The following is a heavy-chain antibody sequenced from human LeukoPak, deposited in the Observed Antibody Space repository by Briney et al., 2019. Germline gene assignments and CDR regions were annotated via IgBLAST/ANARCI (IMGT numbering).Heavy chain of an antibody. D-gene: IGHD3-22*01. J-gene: IGHJ5*02. Sequence: GGSLRLSCAASGFTFSSYDMHWVRQATGKGLEWVSAIGTAGDTYYPGSVKGGFTISRENAKNSLYLQMNSLRAEDTAVYYCARVTYYYDSSGYYYSWFDPWGQGTLVTVSS. CDR1: GFTFSSYD. CDR3: ARVTYYYDSSGYYYSWFDP. V-gene: IGHV3-13*01. CDR2: IGTAGDT.